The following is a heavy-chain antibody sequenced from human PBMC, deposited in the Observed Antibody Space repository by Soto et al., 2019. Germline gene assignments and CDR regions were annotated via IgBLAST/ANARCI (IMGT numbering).Heavy chain of an antibody. J-gene: IGHJ6*02. Sequence: QVQLVQSGAEVKKPGSSVKVSCKASGCTFSSYAISWVRQAPGQGLEWMGGIIPIFGTANYAQKFQGRVKITADESTSTAYMELSSLRSEDTAVYYCQANYYGSGSHYGIDVWCQGITVTVFS. D-gene: IGHD3-10*01. CDR2: IIPIFGTA. V-gene: IGHV1-69*01. CDR3: QANYYGSGSHYGIDV. CDR1: GCTFSSYA.